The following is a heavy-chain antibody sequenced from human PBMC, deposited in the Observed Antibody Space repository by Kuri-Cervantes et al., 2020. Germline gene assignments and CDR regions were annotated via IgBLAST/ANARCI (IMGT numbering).Heavy chain of an antibody. V-gene: IGHV4-59*01. CDR3: ARVHQPYYYYMDV. J-gene: IGHJ6*03. CDR1: GGSISSYY. CDR2: IYYSGST. Sequence: SETLSLTCTVSGGSISSYYWSWIRQPPGKGLEWIGYIYYSGSTNYNPSLKSRVTISVDTSKSQFSLKLSSVTAADTAVYYCARVHQPYYYYMDVWGKGTTVTVSS. D-gene: IGHD2-2*01.